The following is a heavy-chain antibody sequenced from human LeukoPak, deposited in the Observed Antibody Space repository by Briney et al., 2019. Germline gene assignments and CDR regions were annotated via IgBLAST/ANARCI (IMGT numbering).Heavy chain of an antibody. CDR1: GYTFANFG. CDR3: ARTCSSSSCYMVH. V-gene: IGHV1-18*01. Sequence: ASVKVSCMASGYTFANFGITWVRQAPGQGLEWMGWISAYNGNTNYAQNLQGRVTLTTDTSTSTAYMELRSLRSDDTALNYCARTCSSSSCYMVHWGQGTLVTVSS. CDR2: ISAYNGNT. J-gene: IGHJ4*02. D-gene: IGHD2-2*02.